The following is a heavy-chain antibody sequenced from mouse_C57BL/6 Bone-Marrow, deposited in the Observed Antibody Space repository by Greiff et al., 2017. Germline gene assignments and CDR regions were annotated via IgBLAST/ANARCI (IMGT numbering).Heavy chain of an antibody. J-gene: IGHJ4*01. D-gene: IGHD2-12*01. CDR1: GFTFSDFY. CDR3: AREENYNAMDY. CDR2: SRNKANDYTT. V-gene: IGHV7-1*01. Sequence: EVQLVESGGGLVQSGRSLRLSCATSGFTFSDFYMEWVRQAPGKGLEWIAASRNKANDYTTEYSASVKGRFIVSSDTSHSILYLQMNALRAEDTAIYYCAREENYNAMDYWGQGTSVTVSS.